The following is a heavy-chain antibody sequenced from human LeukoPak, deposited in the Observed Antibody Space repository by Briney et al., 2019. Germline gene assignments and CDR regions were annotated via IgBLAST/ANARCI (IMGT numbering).Heavy chain of an antibody. CDR1: GFTFSSYW. J-gene: IGHJ4*02. D-gene: IGHD3-22*01. Sequence: PGGSLRLSCAASGFTFSSYWMHWVRQAPGKGLVWVSRINSDGSSTSYADSVKGRFTISRDNAKNTLYLQMNSLRAEDTAVYYCTRDVASSTYHFDSSGLLDYWGQGTLVTVSS. CDR2: INSDGSST. V-gene: IGHV3-74*01. CDR3: TRDVASSTYHFDSSGLLDY.